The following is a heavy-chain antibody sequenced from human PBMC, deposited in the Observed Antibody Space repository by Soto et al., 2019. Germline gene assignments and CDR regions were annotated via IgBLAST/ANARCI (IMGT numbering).Heavy chain of an antibody. Sequence: QVQLQQWGAGLLKPSETLSLTCAVYGGSFTGYYWTWIRQTPGKGLEWIGEINYRGSTYYNPSLESRSTMAVDTSKNQFSLTLSSVTAADTAVYFCVRGQPHRITIFEVVIRSCDYGMDVWGQGTTVTVSS. CDR2: INYRGST. CDR3: VRGQPHRITIFEVVIRSCDYGMDV. D-gene: IGHD3-3*01. CDR1: GGSFTGYY. V-gene: IGHV4-34*01. J-gene: IGHJ6*02.